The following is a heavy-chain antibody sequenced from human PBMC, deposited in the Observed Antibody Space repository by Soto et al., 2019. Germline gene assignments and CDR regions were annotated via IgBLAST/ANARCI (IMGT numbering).Heavy chain of an antibody. V-gene: IGHV3-74*01. J-gene: IGHJ4*02. CDR1: GFIFKMYW. Sequence: GGSLRLSCAASGFIFKMYWMHWVRQSPGKGLVWISRIYNDGTYSDYADSVRGRFTISRDNVNDTLYLQMNNLRAEDSGLYYCTRGPRPISTGTGACWGQGTQVTVSS. D-gene: IGHD3-10*01. CDR2: IYNDGTYS. CDR3: TRGPRPISTGTGAC.